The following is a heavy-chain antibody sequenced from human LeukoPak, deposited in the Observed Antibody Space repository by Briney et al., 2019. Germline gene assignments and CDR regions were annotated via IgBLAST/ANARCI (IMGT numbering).Heavy chain of an antibody. CDR3: ARGSLNSRYYYDSSGYSWFDP. Sequence: SETLSLTCTVSGGSIGTSYWSWIRQPPGKGLEWIGYIYYNGRTNSNSSLKSRVTTSVDTSKNQFSLKLSSVTAADTAVYYCARGSLNSRYYYDSSGYSWFDPWGQGTLVTVSS. V-gene: IGHV4-59*12. D-gene: IGHD3-22*01. CDR1: GGSIGTSY. CDR2: IYYNGRT. J-gene: IGHJ5*02.